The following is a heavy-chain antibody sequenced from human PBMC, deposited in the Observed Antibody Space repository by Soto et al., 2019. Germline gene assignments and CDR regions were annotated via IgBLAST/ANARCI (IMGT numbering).Heavy chain of an antibody. V-gene: IGHV3-74*01. J-gene: IGHJ4*02. Sequence: GSLRLSCAASGFIFKMYWMHWVRQSPGKGLVWISRIYNDGSYTDYADSVKGRFTISRDNVNDTLYLQMNNLRAEDSGLYYCTRGPRPISTGTGAYWGQGTQVTVSS. CDR3: TRGPRPISTGTGAY. CDR1: GFIFKMYW. CDR2: IYNDGSYT. D-gene: IGHD3-10*01.